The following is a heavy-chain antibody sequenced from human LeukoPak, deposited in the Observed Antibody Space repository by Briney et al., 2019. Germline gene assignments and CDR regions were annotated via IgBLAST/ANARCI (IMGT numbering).Heavy chain of an antibody. D-gene: IGHD2-21*01. CDR3: AREYCGGDCYGPSHEYFQH. Sequence: ASVKVSCKASGYTFTSYYMHWVRQAPGQGLEWMGIINPSGGSTSYAQKFQGRVTMTRDTSTSTVYMELSSLRSADTAEYYCAREYCGGDCYGPSHEYFQHWGQGTLVTVSS. CDR2: INPSGGST. V-gene: IGHV1-46*03. J-gene: IGHJ1*01. CDR1: GYTFTSYY.